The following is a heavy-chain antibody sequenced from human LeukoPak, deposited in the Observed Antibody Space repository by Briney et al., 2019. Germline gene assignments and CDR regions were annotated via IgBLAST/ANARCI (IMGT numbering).Heavy chain of an antibody. CDR1: GFTFSSYE. CDR3: ARGPPPHDY. CDR2: ISSSGSTI. Sequence: GGSLRLSCAASGFTFSSYEMNWVRQAPGRGLEWVSYISSSGSTIYYADSVKGRFTISRDNAKNSLYLQMNSLRAEDTAVYYCARGPPPHDYWGQGTLVTVSS. V-gene: IGHV3-48*03. J-gene: IGHJ4*02.